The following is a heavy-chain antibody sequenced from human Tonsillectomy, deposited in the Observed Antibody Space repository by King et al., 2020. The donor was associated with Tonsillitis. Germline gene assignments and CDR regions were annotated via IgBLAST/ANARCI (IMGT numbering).Heavy chain of an antibody. J-gene: IGHJ4*02. CDR3: ARYIENYHSVDY. V-gene: IGHV3-7*01. CDR2: IKKDGSDQ. Sequence: QLVQSGGGLVQPGGSLRLSCAASGFSFSNYWMKWVRQAPGKGLEWVALIKKDGSDQYYVDSVKGRFTISRDNAKDSLYVQMNSLIVEDSAVYYCARYIENYHSVDYWGRGTLVTVSS. D-gene: IGHD1-26*01. CDR1: GFSFSNYW.